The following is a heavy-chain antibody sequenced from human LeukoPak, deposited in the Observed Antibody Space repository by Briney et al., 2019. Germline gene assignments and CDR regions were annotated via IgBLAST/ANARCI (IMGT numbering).Heavy chain of an antibody. CDR2: IYYSGST. Sequence: PSETLSLTCTVSGGSVSSGSYYWSCIRQPPGKGLEWIGYIYYSGSTNYNPSLKSRVTISVDTSKNQFSLKLSSVTAADTAVYYCARSEWFGELVYYFDYWGQGTLVTVSS. V-gene: IGHV4-61*01. CDR3: ARSEWFGELVYYFDY. CDR1: GGSVSSGSYY. D-gene: IGHD3-10*01. J-gene: IGHJ4*02.